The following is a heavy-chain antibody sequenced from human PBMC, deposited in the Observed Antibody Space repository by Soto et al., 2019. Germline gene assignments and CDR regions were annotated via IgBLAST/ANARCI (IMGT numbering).Heavy chain of an antibody. J-gene: IGHJ3*01. D-gene: IGHD3-10*01. CDR3: ARDPPITTMVRGVNVAFDV. CDR2: ISTYNGNT. V-gene: IGHV1-18*01. CDR1: GYTFRSFG. Sequence: QVQLVQSGAEVKKPGASVKVSCKAFGYTFRSFGISWVRQAPGQGLEWMGWISTYNGNTNYAQKLQGRVTMTTDTSTSTVYVELRSLRSDDTAVYYCARDPPITTMVRGVNVAFDVWGQGTVVTVSS.